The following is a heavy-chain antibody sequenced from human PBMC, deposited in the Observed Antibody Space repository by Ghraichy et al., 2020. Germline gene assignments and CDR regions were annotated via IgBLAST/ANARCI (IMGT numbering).Heavy chain of an antibody. J-gene: IGHJ6*03. CDR1: GDSVSSNSAA. D-gene: IGHD6-13*01. V-gene: IGHV6-1*01. CDR3: AREIAAADSYYYYYYMDV. CDR2: TYYRSKWYN. Sequence: SETLSLTCAISGDSVSSNSAAWNWIRQSPSRGLEWLGRTYYRSKWYNDYAVSVKSRITINPDTSKNQFSLQLNSVTPEDTAVYYCAREIAAADSYYYYYYMDVWGKGTTVTVSS.